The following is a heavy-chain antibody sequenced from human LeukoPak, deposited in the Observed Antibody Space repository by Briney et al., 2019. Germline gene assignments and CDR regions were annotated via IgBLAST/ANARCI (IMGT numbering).Heavy chain of an antibody. Sequence: SETLSLTCTVSGYSISSGYYWGWIRQPPGKGLEWIGSIYHSGSTYYNPSLKSRVTISVDTSKNQFSLKLSSVTAADTAVYCCATDNTEGYYDFWSGYSYYFDYWGQGTLVTVSS. CDR1: GYSISSGYY. CDR2: IYHSGST. CDR3: ATDNTEGYYDFWSGYSYYFDY. V-gene: IGHV4-38-2*02. J-gene: IGHJ4*02. D-gene: IGHD3-3*01.